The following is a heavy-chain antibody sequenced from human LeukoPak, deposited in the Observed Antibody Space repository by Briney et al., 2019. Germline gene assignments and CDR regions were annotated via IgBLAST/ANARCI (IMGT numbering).Heavy chain of an antibody. CDR1: GFTVSSNY. D-gene: IGHD5-24*01. J-gene: IGHJ4*02. Sequence: GGSLRLSCAASGFTVSSNYMSWVRQAPGKGLEWVSVIYSGGSTYYADSVKGRFTISRDNSKNTLYLQMNSLRAEDTAVYYCAKGGFVPRWLQSDYFDYWGQGTLVTVSS. CDR2: IYSGGST. V-gene: IGHV3-66*02. CDR3: AKGGFVPRWLQSDYFDY.